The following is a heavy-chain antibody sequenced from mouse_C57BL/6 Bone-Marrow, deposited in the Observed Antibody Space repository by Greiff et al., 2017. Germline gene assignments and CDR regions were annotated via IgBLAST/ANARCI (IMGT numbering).Heavy chain of an antibody. Sequence: EVKLMESGGGLVKPGGSLKLSCAASGFTFSDYGMHWVRQAPEKGLEWVAYISSGSGTIYYANTVKGRFTISRGNAKNTLFLQLTRLRSEDTAMYYCARAGGNYGLLFAYWGQGTLVTVSA. J-gene: IGHJ3*01. CDR1: GFTFSDYG. CDR3: ARAGGNYGLLFAY. V-gene: IGHV5-17*01. D-gene: IGHD1-2*01. CDR2: ISSGSGTI.